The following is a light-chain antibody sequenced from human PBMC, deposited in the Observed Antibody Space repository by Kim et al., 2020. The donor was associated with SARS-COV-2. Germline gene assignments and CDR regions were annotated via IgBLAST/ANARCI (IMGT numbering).Light chain of an antibody. V-gene: IGLV2-14*03. CDR2: DVN. CDR1: ISNIGSYNY. J-gene: IGLJ3*02. Sequence: QSALTQPASVSGSPGQSITISCTGTISNIGSYNYFSWHQQHPGKAPKLMIYDVNKRPSGISSRFSGSKSGRTASLTISGLQSEDEADYYCSSFTTRSTLVFGGGTKVTVL. CDR3: SSFTTRSTLV.